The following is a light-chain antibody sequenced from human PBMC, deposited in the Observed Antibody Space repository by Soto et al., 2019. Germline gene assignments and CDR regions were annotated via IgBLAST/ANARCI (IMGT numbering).Light chain of an antibody. CDR3: QQSYSTLRK. V-gene: IGKV3D-20*02. CDR1: QTVRNNY. CDR2: DAY. Sequence: EPLLTQSPATLSFSPGEISPLSFGCSQTVRNNYLAWYQQKPGQANRLLIYDAYSRATGIQDRFSGGGSGTDFTLTIRRMEPEDFATYYCQQSYSTLRKCGHGTTGDLK. J-gene: IGKJ1*01.